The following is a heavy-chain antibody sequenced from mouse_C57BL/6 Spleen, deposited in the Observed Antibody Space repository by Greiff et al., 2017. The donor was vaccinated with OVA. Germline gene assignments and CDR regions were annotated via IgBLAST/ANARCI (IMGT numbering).Heavy chain of an antibody. CDR1: GYTFTSSW. J-gene: IGHJ2*01. Sequence: VQLQQPGTELVKPGASVKLSCKASGYTFTSSWMHWVKQRPGQGLEWIGNINPSNGGTNYNEKFKSKATLTVDKSSSTAYMQLSSLTSEDSAVYYCARSDYDGYPYFDYWGQGTTLTVSS. CDR2: INPSNGGT. D-gene: IGHD2-3*01. CDR3: ARSDYDGYPYFDY. V-gene: IGHV1-53*01.